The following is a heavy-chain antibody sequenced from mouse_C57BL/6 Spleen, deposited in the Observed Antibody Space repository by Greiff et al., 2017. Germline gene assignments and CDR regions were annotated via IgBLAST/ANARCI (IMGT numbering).Heavy chain of an antibody. CDR3: ARGGYDYGDPSFAY. CDR2: IWSGGST. V-gene: IGHV2-2*01. J-gene: IGHJ3*01. D-gene: IGHD2-4*01. CDR1: GFSLTSYG. Sequence: VQLQQSGPGLVQPSQSLSITCTVSGFSLTSYGVHWVRQSPGKGLEWLGVIWSGGSTDYNAAFISRLSISKDNSKSQVFFKMNSLQADDTAIYYCARGGYDYGDPSFAYWGQGTLVTVSA.